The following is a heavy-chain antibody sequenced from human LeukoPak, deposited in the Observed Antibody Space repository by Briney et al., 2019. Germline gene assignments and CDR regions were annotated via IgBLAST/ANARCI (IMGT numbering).Heavy chain of an antibody. CDR1: GVTFCSYE. D-gene: IGHD2-2*01. CDR3: AKDAGELGYCSGTSCLYHFDF. CDR2: MSGSGGTT. J-gene: IGHJ4*02. Sequence: GGSLRLSCAASGVTFCSYEMNWVCAGPGQGLEWVSTMSGSGGTTYYADSVKGRFTISRDTSRNTVYLQMSSLRAQDTALYYCAKDAGELGYCSGTSCLYHFDFWGQGTLVTVSS. V-gene: IGHV3-23*01.